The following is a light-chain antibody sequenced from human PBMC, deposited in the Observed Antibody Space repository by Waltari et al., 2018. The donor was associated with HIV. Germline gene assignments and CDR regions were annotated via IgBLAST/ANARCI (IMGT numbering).Light chain of an antibody. CDR1: SSNVGSDDL. V-gene: IGLV2-23*02. Sequence: QSALTQPASVSGSPGPSITISCTGPSSNVGSDDLVSWYQQHPGEAPKLIIYEVTKRPSGVSNRFSGSKSGNTASLTISGLQAEDEADYYCCSCPRSGIRYVFGTGTKVTVL. CDR2: EVT. CDR3: CSCPRSGIRYV. J-gene: IGLJ1*01.